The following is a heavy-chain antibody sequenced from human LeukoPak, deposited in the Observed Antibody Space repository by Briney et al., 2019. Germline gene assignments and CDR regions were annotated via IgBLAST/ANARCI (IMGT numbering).Heavy chain of an antibody. V-gene: IGHV4-59*01. Sequence: SETLSLTCSVSGGSISSYYWSWIRQPPGKGLEWIGYIYYSWSTNYNPSLKSRVTISVDTSKNQFSLKLSSVTAADTAVYYCARAGYYYDSSGYPEYFQHWGQGTLVTVSS. CDR2: IYYSWST. CDR1: GGSISSYY. D-gene: IGHD3-22*01. J-gene: IGHJ1*01. CDR3: ARAGYYYDSSGYPEYFQH.